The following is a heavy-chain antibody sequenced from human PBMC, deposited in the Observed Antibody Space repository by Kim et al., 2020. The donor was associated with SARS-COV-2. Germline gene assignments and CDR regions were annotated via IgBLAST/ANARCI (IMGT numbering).Heavy chain of an antibody. CDR1: GFNFGNWA. CDR2: VVSIADRT. V-gene: IGHV3-23*01. Sequence: GGSLRLSCAASGFNFGNWAMAWVRQAPGKGLEWVSSVVSIADRTYYADSVKGRFTISKDNSKDTLYLQMNTLRAEDTAVYYCTKAGGSSGSGDYYFDFWGQGTLVTVSS. CDR3: TKAGGSSGSGDYYFDF. D-gene: IGHD5-12*01. J-gene: IGHJ4*02.